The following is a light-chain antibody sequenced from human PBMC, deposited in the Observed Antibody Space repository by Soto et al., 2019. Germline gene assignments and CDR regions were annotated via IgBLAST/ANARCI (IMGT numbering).Light chain of an antibody. CDR3: SSYTSSSTRV. CDR2: DVS. CDR1: SSYVGGYNY. J-gene: IGLJ1*01. Sequence: SALAQPASVSGSPGQSVTLSCTGTSSYVGGYNYVSWYQQHPGKAPKLMIYDVSNRPSGVSNRFSGSKSGNTASLTISGLQAEDEADYYCSSYTSSSTRVFGTGTKVTVL. V-gene: IGLV2-14*01.